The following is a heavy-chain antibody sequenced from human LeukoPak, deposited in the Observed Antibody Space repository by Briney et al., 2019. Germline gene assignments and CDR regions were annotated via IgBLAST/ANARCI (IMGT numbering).Heavy chain of an antibody. CDR1: GDSVSSNSAA. D-gene: IGHD6-13*01. V-gene: IGHV6-1*01. CDR2: TYYRSKWYY. Sequence: SQTLSLTCAISGDSVSSNSAAWNWIRQSPSRGLEWLGRTYYRSKWYYDYAISLKSRITINPDTSENQFSLQLNSMTPEDTALYYCARDGSKGRSSTWYEGFDPWGQGTLVTVSS. J-gene: IGHJ5*02. CDR3: ARDGSKGRSSTWYEGFDP.